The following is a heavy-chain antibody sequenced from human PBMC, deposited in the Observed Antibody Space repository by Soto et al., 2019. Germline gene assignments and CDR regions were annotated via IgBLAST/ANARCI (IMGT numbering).Heavy chain of an antibody. CDR1: GGSISSGGYS. Sequence: QLQLQESGSGLVKPSQTLFLTCAVSGGSISSGGYSWSWIRQPPGKGLEWVGYIYHSGSTYYNPSLKSRVTISIDRSKNQFSLKLSSVTAADTAVYYCTRSSSTVTTLDYWGQGTLVTVSS. V-gene: IGHV4-30-2*01. D-gene: IGHD2-2*01. CDR2: IYHSGST. CDR3: TRSSSTVTTLDY. J-gene: IGHJ4*02.